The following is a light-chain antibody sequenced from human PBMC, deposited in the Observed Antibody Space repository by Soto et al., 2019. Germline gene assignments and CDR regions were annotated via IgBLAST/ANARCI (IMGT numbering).Light chain of an antibody. CDR3: QQSYTTPWT. V-gene: IGKV1-39*01. Sequence: DIQMTQSPSSLSSSVGDRVAITCRASQSITTYLNWYQQTPGKAPKLLISAASTLHSGVPSRFSGSGSGTDFTLTITSLQPEDFATYYCQQSYTTPWTFGQGTKV. J-gene: IGKJ1*01. CDR2: AAS. CDR1: QSITTY.